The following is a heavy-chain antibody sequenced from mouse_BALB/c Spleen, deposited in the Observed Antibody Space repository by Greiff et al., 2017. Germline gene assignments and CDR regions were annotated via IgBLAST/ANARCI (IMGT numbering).Heavy chain of an antibody. J-gene: IGHJ4*01. CDR1: GYSITSDYA. CDR2: ISYSGST. V-gene: IGHV3-2*02. D-gene: IGHD1-1*01. CDR3: ARFYYGSRFYAMDY. Sequence: EVQLQESGPGLVKPSQSLSLTCTVTGYSITSDYAWNWIRQFPGNKLEWMGYISYSGSTSYNPSLKSRISITRDTSKNQFFLQLNSVTTEDTATYYCARFYYGSRFYAMDYWGQGTSVTVSS.